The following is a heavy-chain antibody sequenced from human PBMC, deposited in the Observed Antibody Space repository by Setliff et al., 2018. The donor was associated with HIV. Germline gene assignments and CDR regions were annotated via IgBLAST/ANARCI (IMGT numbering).Heavy chain of an antibody. D-gene: IGHD4-17*01. V-gene: IGHV1-69*05. CDR2: IIPIFGTT. J-gene: IGHJ4*02. Sequence: SVKVSCKASGGTFSSYAISWVRQAPGRGLEWMGGIIPIFGTTNYAQKFQGRVTITTDESTSTAYMELNSLRAEDTALYYCARVATVTRNFDYWGQGTLVTVSS. CDR1: GGTFSSYA. CDR3: ARVATVTRNFDY.